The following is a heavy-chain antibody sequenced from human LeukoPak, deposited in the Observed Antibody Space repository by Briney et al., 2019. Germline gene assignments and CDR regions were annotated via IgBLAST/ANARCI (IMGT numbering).Heavy chain of an antibody. V-gene: IGHV3-7*01. CDR1: GFIFNNYW. CDR3: ARDQRAADNLNWFDP. D-gene: IGHD6-13*01. CDR2: INEDGSAK. Sequence: QPGGSQRLSCAPSGFIFNNYWMSWVRQAPGKGLEWVASINEDGSAKYYMDSVKGRFTISRDNAKNSMDLQMNSLRAEDTAVYYCARDQRAADNLNWFDPWGQGTLVTVSS. J-gene: IGHJ5*02.